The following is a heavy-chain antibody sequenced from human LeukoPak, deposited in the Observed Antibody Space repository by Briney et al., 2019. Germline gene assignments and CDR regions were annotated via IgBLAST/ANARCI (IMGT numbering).Heavy chain of an antibody. CDR2: IIGSGGNT. CDR1: GFTFSSYA. Sequence: AGGSLRLSCAASGFTFSSYAMSWVRQAPGKGLEWVSSIIGSGGNTYYADSAKGRFTISRDNSKNTLNLQMGSLRVEDTAVYYYAKSWSGYYILDYRGQGTLVTVSS. D-gene: IGHD3-3*01. J-gene: IGHJ4*02. CDR3: AKSWSGYYILDY. V-gene: IGHV3-23*01.